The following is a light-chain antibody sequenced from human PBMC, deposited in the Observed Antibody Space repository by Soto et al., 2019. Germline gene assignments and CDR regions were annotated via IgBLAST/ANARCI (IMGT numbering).Light chain of an antibody. J-gene: IGKJ3*01. V-gene: IGKV1-27*01. CDR1: QGISNY. CDR3: QKYDRAPFT. CDR2: GAS. Sequence: DIQMAQSPSSLSASIGDRVTITCRASQGISNYLAWYQQKPGRLPKLLLFGASTLQSGVPARFSGSGSGTLFTLTINGLLPEDVATYYCQKYDRAPFTFGPGTKVEIK.